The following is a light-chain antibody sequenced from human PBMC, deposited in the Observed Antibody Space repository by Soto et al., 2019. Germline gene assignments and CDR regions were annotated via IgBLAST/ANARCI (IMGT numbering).Light chain of an antibody. Sequence: DIVMTQSPEYLAVSLGERATINCRSSQSILYSSNNKNLIAWYQQKPGQPPKLLIYWASTRQSGVPDRFSGSGSGRDFTLTISSLQAEDVAVYYCQLYYSPPRYTFGQGTRLGIK. CDR1: QSILYSSNNKNL. V-gene: IGKV4-1*01. J-gene: IGKJ2*01. CDR3: QLYYSPPRYT. CDR2: WAS.